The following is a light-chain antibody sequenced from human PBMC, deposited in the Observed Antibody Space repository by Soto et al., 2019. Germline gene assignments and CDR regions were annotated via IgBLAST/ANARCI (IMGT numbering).Light chain of an antibody. CDR2: RNN. CDR1: SSNIGSNY. CDR3: AAWDDSLSGRV. V-gene: IGLV1-47*01. Sequence: QLVLTQPPSASGTPGQRVTISCSGSSSNIGSNYVYWYQQLPGTAPKLLIYRNNQRPSGVPDRFSGSKSGTSASLAISGPXXXXXADYYCAAWDDSLSGRVFGGGTKVTVL. J-gene: IGLJ2*01.